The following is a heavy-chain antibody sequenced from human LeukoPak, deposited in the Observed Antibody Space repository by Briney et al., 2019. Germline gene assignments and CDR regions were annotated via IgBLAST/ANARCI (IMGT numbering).Heavy chain of an antibody. CDR2: IYTSGST. CDR1: GGSISSGSYY. J-gene: IGHJ3*02. CDR3: ARVALTYYYDSSGYFVRPDAFDI. Sequence: SETLSLTCTVPGGSISSGSYYWSWIRQPPGKRLEWIGRIYTSGSTNYNPSLKSRVTISVDTSKNQFSLKLSSVTAADTAVYYCARVALTYYYDSSGYFVRPDAFDIWGQGTMVTVSS. D-gene: IGHD3-22*01. V-gene: IGHV4-61*02.